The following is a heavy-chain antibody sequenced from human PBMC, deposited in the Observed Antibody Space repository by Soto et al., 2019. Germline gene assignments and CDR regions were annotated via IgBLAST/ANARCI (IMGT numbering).Heavy chain of an antibody. V-gene: IGHV4-39*01. CDR2: IYYSGST. Sequence: SETLSLTCTVSGGSISSSSYYWGWIRQPPGKGLEWIGSIYYSGSTYYNPSLKSRVTISVDTSKNQFSLKLSSVTAADTAVYYCASHSYGLTEDDYWGQGTLVTVSS. J-gene: IGHJ4*02. D-gene: IGHD5-18*01. CDR1: GGSISSSSYY. CDR3: ASHSYGLTEDDY.